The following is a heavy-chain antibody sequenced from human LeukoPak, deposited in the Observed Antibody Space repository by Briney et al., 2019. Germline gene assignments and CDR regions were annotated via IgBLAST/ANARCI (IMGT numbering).Heavy chain of an antibody. D-gene: IGHD3-16*02. CDR3: ARRDYDYVWGTYRRYRPFDY. CDR2: IDYSGST. Sequence: SETLSLTCTVSGASISSSSHYWGWIRQPPGKGLEWIGSIDYSGSTNYNPSLKSRVTISVGTSKNQFSLRLSSVTAADTAVYYCARRDYDYVWGTYRRYRPFDYWGQGTLVTVSS. CDR1: GASISSSSHY. J-gene: IGHJ4*02. V-gene: IGHV4-39*01.